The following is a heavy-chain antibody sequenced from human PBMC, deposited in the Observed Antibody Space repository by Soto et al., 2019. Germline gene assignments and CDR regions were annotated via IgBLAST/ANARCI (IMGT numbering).Heavy chain of an antibody. Sequence: PVGSLRLSCAASGFTFSSYAMSWVRQAPGKGLEWVSAISGSGGSTYYADSVKGRSTISRDNSKNTLYLQMNSLRAEDTAVYYCAKAPRGYSYGVDYWGQGTLVTVSS. V-gene: IGHV3-23*01. D-gene: IGHD5-18*01. CDR3: AKAPRGYSYGVDY. CDR1: GFTFSSYA. CDR2: ISGSGGST. J-gene: IGHJ4*02.